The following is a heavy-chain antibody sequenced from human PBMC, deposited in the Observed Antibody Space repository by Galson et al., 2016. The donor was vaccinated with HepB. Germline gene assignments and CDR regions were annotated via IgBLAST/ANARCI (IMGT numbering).Heavy chain of an antibody. CDR3: TTGGGNWALGMDV. Sequence: SLRLSCAASGFTFKNYWMSWVRQAPGKGLEWVGRIKSKTDGGTTDYAAPVKGRFTISRDDSKNTLYLQMNSLKTEDTAVYYCTTGGGNWALGMDVWGQGTTVTVS. CDR2: IKSKTDGGTT. D-gene: IGHD1-1*01. V-gene: IGHV3-15*01. J-gene: IGHJ6*02. CDR1: GFTFKNYW.